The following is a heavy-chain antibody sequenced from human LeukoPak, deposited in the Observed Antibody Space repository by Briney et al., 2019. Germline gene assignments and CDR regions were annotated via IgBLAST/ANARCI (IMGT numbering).Heavy chain of an antibody. J-gene: IGHJ4*02. D-gene: IGHD5-24*01. Sequence: PGGSLRLSCATSGFTFRSYEMNWVRQAPGKGLEWLSYISSSGDIIYYAESVKGRFTISRDDAKSSVFLQLNSLRAEDTAVYYCARIMRDVGVRDYWGQGTLVTVSS. CDR3: ARIMRDVGVRDY. V-gene: IGHV3-48*03. CDR1: GFTFRSYE. CDR2: ISSSGDII.